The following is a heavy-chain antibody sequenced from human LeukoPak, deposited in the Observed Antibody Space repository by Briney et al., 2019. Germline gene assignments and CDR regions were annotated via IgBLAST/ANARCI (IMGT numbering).Heavy chain of an antibody. Sequence: ASVKVSCKASGYTFTSYYMHWVRQAPGQGLEWMGIINPSGGSTTYAQKFQGRVTITRDTSTSPVYMALSNTTPEDTAVYYCARAGYWAASGYATIWGQGTLVTVSS. CDR2: INPSGGST. CDR3: ARAGYWAASGYATI. CDR1: GYTFTSYY. D-gene: IGHD6-13*01. J-gene: IGHJ4*02. V-gene: IGHV1-46*03.